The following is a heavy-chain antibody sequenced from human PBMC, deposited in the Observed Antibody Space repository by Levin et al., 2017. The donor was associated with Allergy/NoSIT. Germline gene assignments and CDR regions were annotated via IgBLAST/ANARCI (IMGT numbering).Heavy chain of an antibody. D-gene: IGHD1-26*01. CDR1: GLSFSTYA. CDR2: ISNDGGFE. CDR3: VREGGVVGAITERAFDS. Sequence: GGSLRLSCAASGLSFSTYAMHWVRQAPGKGLEWVAVISNDGGFEYYTDSVKGRFIISRDNSKNTLFLQLNSLRAEDTAVYYCVREGGVVGAITERAFDSWGQGTLVTVSS. V-gene: IGHV3-30-3*01. J-gene: IGHJ4*02.